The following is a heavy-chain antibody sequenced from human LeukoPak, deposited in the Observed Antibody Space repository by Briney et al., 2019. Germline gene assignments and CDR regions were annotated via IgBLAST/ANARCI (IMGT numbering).Heavy chain of an antibody. CDR3: ARDLMVRGVTFDY. D-gene: IGHD3-10*01. CDR1: GFTVSSAF. CDR2: IYSGGAT. Sequence: GGSLRLSCAASGFTVSSAFMSWVRQPPGKGLEWVSLIYSGGATYYADSVKGRFTISRDSSNNTLYLQMNSLRGEDTAVYYCARDLMVRGVTFDYWGQGTLVTVSS. V-gene: IGHV3-66*01. J-gene: IGHJ4*02.